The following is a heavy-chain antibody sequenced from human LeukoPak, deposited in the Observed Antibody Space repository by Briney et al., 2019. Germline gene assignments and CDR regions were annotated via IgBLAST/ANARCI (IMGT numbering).Heavy chain of an antibody. V-gene: IGHV3-30-3*01. CDR1: GFTFSSYA. CDR2: ISYDGSNK. CDR3: AKVSRDYSLAFDI. Sequence: PGGSLRLSCAASGFTFSSYAMHWVRQAPGKGLEWVAVISYDGSNKYYADSVKGRFTISRDNSKNTLYLQMNSLRAEDTAVYYCAKVSRDYSLAFDIWGQGTMVTVSS. D-gene: IGHD2/OR15-2a*01. J-gene: IGHJ3*02.